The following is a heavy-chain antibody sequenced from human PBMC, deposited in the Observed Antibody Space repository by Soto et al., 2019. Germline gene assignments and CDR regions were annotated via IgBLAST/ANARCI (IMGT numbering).Heavy chain of an antibody. CDR3: AHYSSRPLGY. V-gene: IGHV2-5*02. CDR1: GVSLSTSGVG. D-gene: IGHD6-13*01. J-gene: IGHJ4*02. Sequence: QITLKESGPTLVKPTQTLTLTCTFSGVSLSTSGVGVGWIRQPPGKALEWLALIYWDDDKGYSPSLNSSRTTTKDTSKNQMVLTMINMDHVDTATYYCAHYSSRPLGYWGQGTLVNVSS. CDR2: IYWDDDK.